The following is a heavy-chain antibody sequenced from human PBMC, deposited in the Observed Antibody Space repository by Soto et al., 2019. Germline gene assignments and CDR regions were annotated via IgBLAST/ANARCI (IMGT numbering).Heavy chain of an antibody. D-gene: IGHD3-10*01. J-gene: IGHJ6*02. CDR3: ARDGWGTMVRGAPYGMDV. V-gene: IGHV1-2*02. CDR2: INPNSGGT. Sequence: GASVKVSCKAPGYTFTGYYMHWVRQAPGQGLEWMGWINPNSGGTNYAQKFQGRVTMTRDTSISTAYMELSRLRSDDTAVYYCARDGWGTMVRGAPYGMDVWGQGTTVTVSS. CDR1: GYTFTGYY.